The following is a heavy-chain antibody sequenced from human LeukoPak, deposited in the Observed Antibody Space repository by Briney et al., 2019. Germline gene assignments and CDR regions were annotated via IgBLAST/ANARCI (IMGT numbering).Heavy chain of an antibody. D-gene: IGHD3-10*01. J-gene: IGHJ4*02. CDR2: ISAYNGNT. V-gene: IGHV1-18*01. CDR3: ARDRDGAGDFDY. Sequence: ASVKVSCKASGYTFTSYGISWVRQAPGQGLERMGWISAYNGNTNYAQKLQGRVTMTTDTSTSKAYMELRSLRSDDTAVYYCARDRDGAGDFDYWGQGTLVTVSS. CDR1: GYTFTSYG.